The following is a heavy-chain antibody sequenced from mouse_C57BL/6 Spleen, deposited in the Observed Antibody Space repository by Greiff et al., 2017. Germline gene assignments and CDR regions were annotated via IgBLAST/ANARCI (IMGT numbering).Heavy chain of an antibody. CDR1: GYTFTDYN. Sequence: VQLKQSGPELVKPGASVKIPCKASGYTFTDYNMDWVKQSHGKSLEWIGDINPNNGGTIYNQKFKGKATLTVDKSSSTAYMGLRSLTSEDTAVYYCARDLYAIDYWGQGTSVTVSS. CDR2: INPNNGGT. J-gene: IGHJ4*01. CDR3: ARDLYAIDY. V-gene: IGHV1-18*01.